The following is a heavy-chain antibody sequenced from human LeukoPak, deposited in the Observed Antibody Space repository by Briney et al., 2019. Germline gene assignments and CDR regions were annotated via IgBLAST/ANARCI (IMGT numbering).Heavy chain of an antibody. D-gene: IGHD3-10*01. CDR3: ASWFGEFDTDY. CDR2: INTNTGNP. V-gene: IGHV7-4-1*02. J-gene: IGHJ4*02. CDR1: GYTFTSYA. Sequence: ASVKVTCKASGYTFTSYAMNWVRQAPGQGLEWMGWINTNTGNPTYAQGFTGRFVFSLDTSVSTAYLQISSLKAEDAAVYYCASWFGEFDTDYWGQGTLVTVSS.